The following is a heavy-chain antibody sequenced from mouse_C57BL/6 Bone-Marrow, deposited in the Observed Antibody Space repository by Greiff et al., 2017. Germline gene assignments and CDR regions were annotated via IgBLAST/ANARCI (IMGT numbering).Heavy chain of an antibody. V-gene: IGHV1-55*01. CDR2: IYPGSGST. J-gene: IGHJ4*01. D-gene: IGHD2-1*01. CDR1: GYTFTSYW. Sequence: QVQLQQPGAELVKPGASVKMSCKASGYTFTSYWITWVKQRPGQGLEWIGDIYPGSGSTNYNEKFKSKATLTVDTSSSTAYMQLSSLTSEDSAVYYCASGGNYDYYAMDYWGQGTSVTVSS. CDR3: ASGGNYDYYAMDY.